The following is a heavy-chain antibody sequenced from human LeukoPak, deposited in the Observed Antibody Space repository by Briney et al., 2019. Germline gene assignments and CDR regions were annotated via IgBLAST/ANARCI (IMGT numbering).Heavy chain of an antibody. Sequence: GGSLRLSCAASGFTFSIYAMSWVRQAPGKGLEWVSAISGSGGSTYYADSVKGRFTISRDNSKNTLYLQMNSLRAEDTAVYYCARELDYYDSSGYSAYWGQGTLVTVSS. D-gene: IGHD3-22*01. J-gene: IGHJ4*02. CDR1: GFTFSIYA. CDR3: ARELDYYDSSGYSAY. CDR2: ISGSGGST. V-gene: IGHV3-23*01.